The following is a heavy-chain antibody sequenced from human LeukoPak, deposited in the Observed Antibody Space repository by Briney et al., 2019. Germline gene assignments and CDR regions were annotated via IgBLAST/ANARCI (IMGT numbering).Heavy chain of an antibody. J-gene: IGHJ4*02. V-gene: IGHV1-8*03. CDR2: MNPNSGNT. CDR3: ARGLRTTGAFDY. CDR1: GYTFTSYD. Sequence: ASVKVSCKASGYTFTSYDINWVRQATGQGLEWMGWMNPNSGNTGYAQKFQGRVTITRNTSINTAYMELSSLRSEDTAVYYCARGLRTTGAFDYWGQGTLVTVSS. D-gene: IGHD2/OR15-2a*01.